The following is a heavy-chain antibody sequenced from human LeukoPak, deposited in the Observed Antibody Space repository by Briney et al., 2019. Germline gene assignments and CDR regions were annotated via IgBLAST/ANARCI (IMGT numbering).Heavy chain of an antibody. CDR2: ISSSSSYI. CDR3: ARDDSGAYLWYFDY. D-gene: IGHD4-17*01. Sequence: GGSLRLSCAASGFTFSSYSMTWVRQAPGKGLEWVSSISSSSSYIYYADSVKGRFTISRDNAKNSLYLQMNSLRAEDTAVYYCARDDSGAYLWYFDYWGQGTLVTVSS. J-gene: IGHJ4*02. CDR1: GFTFSSYS. V-gene: IGHV3-21*01.